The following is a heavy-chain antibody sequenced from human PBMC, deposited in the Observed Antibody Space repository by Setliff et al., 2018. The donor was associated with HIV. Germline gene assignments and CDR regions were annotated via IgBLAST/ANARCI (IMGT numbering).Heavy chain of an antibody. Sequence: KPSETLSLTCTVSGGSISTGGYYWSWIRQHPGKGLEWIGYIFYSGSTTYNPSLKSRLTISIDTSKNRFSLKLKSVTAADTAVYYCAREPATYNGYNWDYYGTDLWGQGTTVTVSS. V-gene: IGHV4-31*03. CDR1: GGSISTGGYY. CDR3: AREPATYNGYNWDYYGTDL. J-gene: IGHJ6*02. CDR2: IFYSGST. D-gene: IGHD5-12*01.